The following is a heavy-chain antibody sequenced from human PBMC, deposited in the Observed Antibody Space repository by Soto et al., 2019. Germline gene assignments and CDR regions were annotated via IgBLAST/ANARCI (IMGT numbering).Heavy chain of an antibody. V-gene: IGHV3-72*01. J-gene: IGHJ6*02. CDR3: VRYDYGLPDV. Sequence: EVQVVESGGGLVQPGGSLRLSCAASGFTLSDHSMDWVRQAPGKGLEWVGRSRNKAKSYTTDYAASVKGRFTISRDDSKNSVYLQMNSLKTEDTAVYYCVRYDYGLPDVWGQGTTVTVSS. CDR1: GFTLSDHS. CDR2: SRNKAKSYTT. D-gene: IGHD4-17*01.